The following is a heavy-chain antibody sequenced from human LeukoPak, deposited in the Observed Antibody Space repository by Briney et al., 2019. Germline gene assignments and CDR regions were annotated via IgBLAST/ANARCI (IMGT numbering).Heavy chain of an antibody. Sequence: SETLSLTCTVSGGSISSGGYYWSGIRQHPGKGLEWIGYIYYSGRTYYNPSLKSRVTISVDTSKNQFSLKLSSVTAADTAVYYCARGRTGTPNWFDPWGQGTLVTVS. CDR3: ARGRTGTPNWFDP. CDR1: GGSISSGGYY. CDR2: IYYSGRT. J-gene: IGHJ5*02. V-gene: IGHV4-31*03. D-gene: IGHD1-7*01.